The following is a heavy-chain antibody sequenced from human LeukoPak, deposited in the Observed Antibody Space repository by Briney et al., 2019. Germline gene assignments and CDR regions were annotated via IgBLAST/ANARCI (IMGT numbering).Heavy chain of an antibody. CDR1: GYSFSSYW. V-gene: IGHV5-51*01. Sequence: GESLKISCQGSGYSFSSYWIGWVRQMPGKAPEWVGVIYPGDSDTRYRPPFQGQVTMSADKSTNTAYLQWRSLRASDSAMYYCARQGRIVGGGWFDPWGQGTLVTVSS. CDR3: ARQGRIVGGGWFDP. J-gene: IGHJ5*02. CDR2: IYPGDSDT. D-gene: IGHD2-15*01.